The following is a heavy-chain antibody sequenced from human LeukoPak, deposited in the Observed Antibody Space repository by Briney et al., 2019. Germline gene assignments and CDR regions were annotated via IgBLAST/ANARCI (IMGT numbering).Heavy chain of an antibody. CDR1: GFTFSSYE. V-gene: IGHV3-48*03. CDR3: ARERWLVPGYFDY. J-gene: IGHJ4*02. D-gene: IGHD6-19*01. CDR2: ISSSGSTI. Sequence: TGGSLRLSCAASGFTFSSYEMNWVRQAPGKGLEWVSYISSSGSTIYYADSVKGRFTISRDNAKNSLYLQMNSLRAEDTAVYYCARERWLVPGYFDYWGQGTLVTVSS.